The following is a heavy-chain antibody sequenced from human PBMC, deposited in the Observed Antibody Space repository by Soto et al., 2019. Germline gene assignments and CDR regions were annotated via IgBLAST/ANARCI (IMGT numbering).Heavy chain of an antibody. J-gene: IGHJ6*03. Sequence: QVQLQESSPGLVKPSQTLSLTCTVSGGSISSGGYYWSWIRQHPGKGLEWIGYIYYSGSTYYNPSLKRRVTIPVDTSKNQFSLKLSSVAAADTAVYYCARANETPWYYGSGRTEGYYMDLWGKGTTVTVSS. CDR3: ARANETPWYYGSGRTEGYYMDL. CDR2: IYYSGST. CDR1: GGSISSGGYY. V-gene: IGHV4-31*03. D-gene: IGHD3-10*01.